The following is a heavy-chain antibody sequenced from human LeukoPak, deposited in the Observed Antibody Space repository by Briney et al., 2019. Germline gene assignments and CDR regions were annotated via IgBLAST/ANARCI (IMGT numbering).Heavy chain of an antibody. V-gene: IGHV4-38-2*01. J-gene: IGHJ1*01. Sequence: PSETLSLTCAVSGYSISSGYYCGWIRQPPGKGLEWIGSIYHSGSTYYNPSLKSRVTISVDTSKNQFSLKLSSVTAADTAVYYCARHVYCSSTSCYYSEYFQHWGQGTLVAVSS. CDR1: GYSISSGYY. CDR3: ARHVYCSSTSCYYSEYFQH. D-gene: IGHD2-2*01. CDR2: IYHSGST.